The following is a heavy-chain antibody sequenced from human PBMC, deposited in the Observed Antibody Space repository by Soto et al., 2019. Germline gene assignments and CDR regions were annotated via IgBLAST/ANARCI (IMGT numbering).Heavy chain of an antibody. V-gene: IGHV3-30*03. J-gene: IGHJ5*02. CDR3: ASSGYSYGYSDWFDP. CDR1: GFTFSSYV. CDR2: ISYDGSNK. Sequence: GGSLRLSCAASGFTFSSYVMHWVRQSPGKGLEWVAVISYDGSNKYYADSVKGRFTISRDNSKNTLYLQMNSLRAEDTAVYYCASSGYSYGYSDWFDPWGQGTLVTVSS. D-gene: IGHD5-18*01.